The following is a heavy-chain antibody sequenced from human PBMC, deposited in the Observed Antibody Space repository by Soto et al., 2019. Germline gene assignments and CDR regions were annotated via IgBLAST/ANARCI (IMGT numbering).Heavy chain of an antibody. CDR3: AAETPVVAATEIHYYGMDV. CDR1: GFTFTSSA. J-gene: IGHJ6*02. V-gene: IGHV1-58*01. CDR2: IVVGSGNT. Sequence: SVKVSCKASGFTFTSSAVQWVRQARGQRLEWIGRIVVGSGNTNYAQKFQERVTITRDMSTSTAYMELSSLRSEDTAVYYCAAETPVVAATEIHYYGMDVWGQGTTVTVSS. D-gene: IGHD2-15*01.